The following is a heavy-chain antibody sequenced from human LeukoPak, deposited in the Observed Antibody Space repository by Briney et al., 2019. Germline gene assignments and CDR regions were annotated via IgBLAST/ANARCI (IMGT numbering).Heavy chain of an antibody. CDR3: ARTYGGKVATY. Sequence: GGSLRLSCAASGFTFSIYSMNWVRQAPGKGLEWVSSISNSDSSIYYADSVKGRFTISRDNAKNSLYLQMNSLRAEDTAVYYCARTYGGKVATYWGQGTLVTVSS. D-gene: IGHD4-23*01. V-gene: IGHV3-21*01. CDR1: GFTFSIYS. CDR2: ISNSDSSI. J-gene: IGHJ4*02.